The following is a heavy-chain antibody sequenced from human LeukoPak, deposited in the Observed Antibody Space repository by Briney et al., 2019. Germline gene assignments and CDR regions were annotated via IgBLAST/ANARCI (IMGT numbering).Heavy chain of an antibody. CDR1: GYTFTGYY. CDR3: ARDHWEPTVLNTEDIVVVPAAIYNWFDP. V-gene: IGHV1-2*02. Sequence: GASVKVSCKASGYTFTGYYIHWVRQAPGQGLEWMGWINPNSGGTNYAQTFQGRVTMTRDTSISTAYMELSRLRSDDTAVYYCARDHWEPTVLNTEDIVVVPAAIYNWFDPWGQGTLVTVSS. CDR2: INPNSGGT. D-gene: IGHD2-2*02. J-gene: IGHJ5*02.